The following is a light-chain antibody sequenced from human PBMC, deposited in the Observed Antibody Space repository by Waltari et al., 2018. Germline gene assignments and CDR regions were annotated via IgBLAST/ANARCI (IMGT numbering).Light chain of an antibody. Sequence: EIVLTQSQAPVSFSPGERVTLSSRASQSISTSLAWYQQKPGQAPRLLIYSAYNGATGIPARFSGSGSGTDFTLTISSLEPEDSAVYYCQQRSSWPRTFGQGTKVEIK. V-gene: IGKV3-11*01. J-gene: IGKJ1*01. CDR3: QQRSSWPRT. CDR2: SAY. CDR1: QSISTS.